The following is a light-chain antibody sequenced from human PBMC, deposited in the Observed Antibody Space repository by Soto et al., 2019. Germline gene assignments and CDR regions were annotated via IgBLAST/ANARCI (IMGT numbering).Light chain of an antibody. J-gene: IGLJ1*01. CDR1: SSDVGSYNL. Sequence: QSALTQPASVSGSPGQSITISCTGTSSDVGSYNLVSWYQQHPGKAPKLMISEDSKRPSGVSNRFSGSKSGNTASLTISGLQAEDEADYYCSSFVGGNTYVFGTGTKLTVL. CDR3: SSFVGGNTYV. V-gene: IGLV2-23*01. CDR2: EDS.